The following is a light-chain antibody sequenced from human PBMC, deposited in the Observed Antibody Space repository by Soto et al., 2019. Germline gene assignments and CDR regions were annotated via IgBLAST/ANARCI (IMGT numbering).Light chain of an antibody. J-gene: IGKJ1*01. CDR1: RSVSGN. V-gene: IGKV3-15*01. CDR3: HQYSNWPPWT. Sequence: EIVMAQSPATLSVSPGDRATLSCRASRSVSGNLAWYQQKPGQAPRLLIYRASTRATGVPARFSASGSGTEFTLTISSLQSEDSAVYYCHQYSNWPPWTFGPGTKVDIK. CDR2: RAS.